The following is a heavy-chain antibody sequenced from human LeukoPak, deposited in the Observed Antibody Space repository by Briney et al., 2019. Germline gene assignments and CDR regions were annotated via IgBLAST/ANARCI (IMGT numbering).Heavy chain of an antibody. J-gene: IGHJ4*02. V-gene: IGHV4-39*02. D-gene: IGHD3-9*01. Sequence: SETLSLTCTVSGGSISSSSYYWGWIRQPPGKGLEWIGSIYYSGSTYYNPSLKSRVTISVDTSKNQFSLKLSSVTAADTAVYYCARDRSGYYSFDCWGQGTLVTVSS. CDR3: ARDRSGYYSFDC. CDR1: GGSISSSSYY. CDR2: IYYSGST.